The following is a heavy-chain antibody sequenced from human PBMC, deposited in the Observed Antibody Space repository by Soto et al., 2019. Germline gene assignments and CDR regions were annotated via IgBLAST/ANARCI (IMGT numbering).Heavy chain of an antibody. J-gene: IGHJ6*02. V-gene: IGHV1-69*12. Sequence: QVQLVQSGAEVKKPGSSVKVSCKASGGTFSSYAISWVRQAPGQGLEWMGGIIPIFGTANYAQKFQGRVTITADDSTSTAYMGLSSLRPEDTAVYYCAVSVERSYYYYGMDVWGQGTTVTVSS. CDR3: AVSVERSYYYYGMDV. CDR2: IIPIFGTA. CDR1: GGTFSSYA.